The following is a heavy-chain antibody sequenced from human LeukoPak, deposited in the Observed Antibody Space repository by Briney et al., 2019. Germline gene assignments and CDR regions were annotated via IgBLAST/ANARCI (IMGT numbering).Heavy chain of an antibody. CDR1: GFTLSNAW. Sequence: PGGSLRLSCAASGFTLSNAWMSWVRQAPGKGLEWVGRIKSKTGGGTTDYPAPVKGRFAISRDDSKNTLYLQMNSPKTEDTAVYYCTTVTWTTVIEYWGQGALVTVSS. D-gene: IGHD4-17*01. CDR2: IKSKTGGGTT. CDR3: TTVTWTTVIEY. V-gene: IGHV3-15*01. J-gene: IGHJ4*02.